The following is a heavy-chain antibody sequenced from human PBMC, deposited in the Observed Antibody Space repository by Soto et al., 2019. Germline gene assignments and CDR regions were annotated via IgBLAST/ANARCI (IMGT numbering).Heavy chain of an antibody. V-gene: IGHV3-30*03. CDR3: AAGPVVVVSFGY. Sequence: QVQLVESGGGVVQPGRSLRLSCAASGFTFSSYGMHWVRQAPGKGLEWVAVISYDGSNKYYADSVKGRFTISRDNSENPLYLQMNSLRAEDTAVYYCAAGPVVVVSFGYWGQGTLVTVSS. CDR1: GFTFSSYG. CDR2: ISYDGSNK. D-gene: IGHD3-22*01. J-gene: IGHJ4*02.